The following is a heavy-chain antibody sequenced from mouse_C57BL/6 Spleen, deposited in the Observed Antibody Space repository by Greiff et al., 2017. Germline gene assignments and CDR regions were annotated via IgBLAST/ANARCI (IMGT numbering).Heavy chain of an antibody. CDR1: GFNIKDYY. Sequence: VQLQQSGAELVRPGASVKLSCTASGFNIKDYYMHWVKQRPEQGLEWIGRIDPEDGDTEYAPTFQGKATMTADTSSNTAYLQLSSRTSEDTAVYYCTTPIVTTVVASRAYWGQGTLVTVSA. CDR3: TTPIVTTVVASRAY. D-gene: IGHD1-1*01. CDR2: IDPEDGDT. J-gene: IGHJ3*01. V-gene: IGHV14-1*01.